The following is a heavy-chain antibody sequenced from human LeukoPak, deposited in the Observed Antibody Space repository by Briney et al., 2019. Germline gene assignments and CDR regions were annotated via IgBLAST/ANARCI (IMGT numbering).Heavy chain of an antibody. D-gene: IGHD1-26*01. CDR2: INSDGSTT. CDR1: GFTFSTYW. J-gene: IGHJ4*02. Sequence: GGSLRLSCAASGFTFSTYWMHWVRQAPGKGLVWVSRINSDGSTTTYADSVKGRFTISRDNAKNTLYLQMNSLRAEDTAVYYCERQVNLRRGSYPGYWGQETLVTVSS. V-gene: IGHV3-74*01. CDR3: ERQVNLRRGSYPGY.